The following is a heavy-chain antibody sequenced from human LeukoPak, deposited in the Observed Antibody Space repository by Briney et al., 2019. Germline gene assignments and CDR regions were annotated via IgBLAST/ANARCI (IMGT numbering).Heavy chain of an antibody. CDR3: ARARITMVRGVLHDAFDI. J-gene: IGHJ3*02. D-gene: IGHD3-10*01. V-gene: IGHV1-69*13. Sequence: GASVKVSCKASGYTFTSYGISWVRQAPGQGLEWMGGIIPIFGTANYAQKFQGRVTITADESTSTAYMELSSLRSEDTAVYYCARARITMVRGVLHDAFDIWGQGTMVTVSS. CDR1: GYTFTSYG. CDR2: IIPIFGTA.